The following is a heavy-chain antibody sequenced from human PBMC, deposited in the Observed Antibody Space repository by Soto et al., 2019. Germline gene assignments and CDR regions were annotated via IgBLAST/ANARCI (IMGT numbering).Heavy chain of an antibody. D-gene: IGHD5-12*01. CDR1: GFTFTNYA. V-gene: IGHV3-23*01. CDR3: AKGIYNGYNSPFDY. CDR2: ISGIGDYT. Sequence: EVQLLESGGGLVQPGGSLRLSCAASGFTFTNYAMSWVRQAPGKGLEWVSAISGIGDYTYYADSVKGRFTISRDNSKYTLYLQMNSLRAEDTALYYCAKGIYNGYNSPFDYWGQGTLVTASS. J-gene: IGHJ4*02.